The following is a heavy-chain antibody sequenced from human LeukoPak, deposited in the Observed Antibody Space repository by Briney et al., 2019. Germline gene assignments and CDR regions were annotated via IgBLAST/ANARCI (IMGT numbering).Heavy chain of an antibody. J-gene: IGHJ4*02. CDR1: GFDFSSNW. D-gene: IGHD3-3*01. Sequence: GGSLRLSCAVSGFDFSSNWMHWVRHAPGRGLVWVSRIKGDGISTNYADSVKGRFTISRDIAKNTLYLQMNSLRAEDTGVYYCAKDHYWSIDYWGRGTLVTVSS. CDR2: IKGDGIST. CDR3: AKDHYWSIDY. V-gene: IGHV3-74*01.